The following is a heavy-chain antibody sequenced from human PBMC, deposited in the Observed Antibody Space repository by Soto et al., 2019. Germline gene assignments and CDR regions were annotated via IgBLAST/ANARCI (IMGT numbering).Heavy chain of an antibody. CDR1: GGSFSGYY. Sequence: SETLSLTCAVYGGSFSGYYWSWIRQPPGKGLEWIGEINHSGSTNYNPSLKSRVTISVDTSKNQFSLKLSSVTAADTAVYYCASIAARGDYWGQGTLVTVSS. V-gene: IGHV4-34*01. CDR3: ASIAARGDY. CDR2: INHSGST. J-gene: IGHJ4*02. D-gene: IGHD6-6*01.